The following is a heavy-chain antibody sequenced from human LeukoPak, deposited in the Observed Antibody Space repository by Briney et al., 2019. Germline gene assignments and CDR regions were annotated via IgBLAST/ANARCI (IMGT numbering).Heavy chain of an antibody. CDR1: GFTFSSYA. D-gene: IGHD2-15*01. V-gene: IGHV3-23*01. J-gene: IGHJ4*02. Sequence: GGSLRLSCAASGFTFSSYAMSWVRQAPGKGLEWVSGISGSGHSTYYADSVKGRFTISRDNSKNTLYLQMNSLRAGDAAIYYCARDFGNCSGGRCLGVPIDYWGQGTLVTVSA. CDR2: ISGSGHST. CDR3: ARDFGNCSGGRCLGVPIDY.